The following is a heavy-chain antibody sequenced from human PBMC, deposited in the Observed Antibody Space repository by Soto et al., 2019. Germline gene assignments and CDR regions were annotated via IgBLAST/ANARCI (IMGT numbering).Heavy chain of an antibody. V-gene: IGHV4-61*08. D-gene: IGHD3-22*01. CDR2: IYYSGST. J-gene: IGHJ5*02. Sequence: PSETLSLTCTVSGGSISSGDYYWSWIRQPPGKGLEWIGYIYYSGSTNYNPSLKSRVTISVDTSKNQFSLKLSSVTAADTAVYYCARETLNYYDSGYNWFDPWGQGTLVTVSS. CDR1: GGSISSGDYY. CDR3: ARETLNYYDSGYNWFDP.